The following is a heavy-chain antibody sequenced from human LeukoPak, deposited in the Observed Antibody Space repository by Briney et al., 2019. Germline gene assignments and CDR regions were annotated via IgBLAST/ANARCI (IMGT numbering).Heavy chain of an antibody. J-gene: IGHJ6*03. D-gene: IGHD6-19*01. CDR1: GFTFDDYA. Sequence: GGSLRLSCAASGFTFDDYAMHWVRQAPGKGLEWVSLISWDGGSTYYADSVKGRFTISRDNSKNSLYLQMNSLRAEDTALYYCAKDNRVRGWYYYYMDVWGKGTTVTVSS. V-gene: IGHV3-43D*03. CDR3: AKDNRVRGWYYYYMDV. CDR2: ISWDGGST.